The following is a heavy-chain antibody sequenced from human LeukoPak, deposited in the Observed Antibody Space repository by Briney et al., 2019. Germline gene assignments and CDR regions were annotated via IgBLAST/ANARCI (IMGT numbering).Heavy chain of an antibody. V-gene: IGHV1-8*03. Sequence: ASVKVSCKASGYTFTSYDINWVRQATGQGLEWMGWMNPNSGNTGYAQKFQGRVTITRNTSISTAYMELSRLRSEDTAVYYCARVGGSGSYFYYYYYMDVWGKGTTVTVSS. CDR2: MNPNSGNT. D-gene: IGHD3-10*01. J-gene: IGHJ6*03. CDR3: ARVGGSGSYFYYYYYMDV. CDR1: GYTFTSYD.